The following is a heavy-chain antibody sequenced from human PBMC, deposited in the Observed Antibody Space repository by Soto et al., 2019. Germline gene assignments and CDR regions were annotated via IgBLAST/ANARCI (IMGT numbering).Heavy chain of an antibody. CDR3: ARVDYGGNLHYYYYYGMDV. CDR1: GYSFTSYW. CDR2: IYPGDSDT. D-gene: IGHD4-17*01. J-gene: IGHJ6*02. Sequence: GESLKISCKGSGYSFTSYWIGWVPRLPGKGLEGMGIIYPGDSDTRYSPSFQGQVTISADKSISTAYLQWSSLKASDTAMYYCARVDYGGNLHYYYYYGMDVWGQGTTVTVSS. V-gene: IGHV5-51*01.